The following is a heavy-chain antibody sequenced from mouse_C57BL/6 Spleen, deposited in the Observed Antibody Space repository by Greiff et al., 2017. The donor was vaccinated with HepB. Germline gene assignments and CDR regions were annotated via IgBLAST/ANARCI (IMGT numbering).Heavy chain of an antibody. CDR2: IDPSDSYT. CDR3: ARRGNWNFDY. CDR1: GYTFTSYW. J-gene: IGHJ2*01. V-gene: IGHV1-69*01. D-gene: IGHD4-1*01. Sequence: QVQLQQPGAELVMPGASVKLSCKASGYTFTSYWMHWVKQRPGQGLEWIGEIDPSDSYTNYNQKFKGKSTLIVDKSSSTAYMQLSSLTSEDSAVYYCARRGNWNFDYWGQGTTLTVSS.